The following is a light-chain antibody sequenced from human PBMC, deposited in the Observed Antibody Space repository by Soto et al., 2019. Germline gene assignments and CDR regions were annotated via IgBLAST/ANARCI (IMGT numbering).Light chain of an antibody. CDR2: DVT. CDR3: CSYAGSCNFDV. V-gene: IGLV2-11*01. CDR1: SSDVGGYNY. J-gene: IGLJ1*01. Sequence: QSALTQPRSVSGSPGQSVTISCTGTSSDVGGYNYVSWYQQHPGKAPKLMIYDVTKRPSGVPDRFSGSKSGNTASLTISGLHADDEADYYCCSYAGSCNFDVFGPGTKLTVL.